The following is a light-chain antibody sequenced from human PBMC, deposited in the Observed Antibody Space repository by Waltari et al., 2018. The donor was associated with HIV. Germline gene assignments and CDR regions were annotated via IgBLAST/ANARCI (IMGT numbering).Light chain of an antibody. Sequence: EIVMTQSPVTLSVSPGERATLPCTASKSVNTNLACYQQKPGQAPRLLFYDASTRATVTPARVSASGSGTEFTLTISSLQSEDVAVDYCQQYDDWPPITFGQGTRVEIK. V-gene: IGKV3-15*01. CDR2: DAS. CDR3: QQYDDWPPIT. J-gene: IGKJ5*01. CDR1: KSVNTN.